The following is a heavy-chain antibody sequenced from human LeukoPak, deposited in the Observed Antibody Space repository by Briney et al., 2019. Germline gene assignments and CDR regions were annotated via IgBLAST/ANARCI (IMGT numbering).Heavy chain of an antibody. V-gene: IGHV3-30*03. CDR3: AAIAAANYYFDY. CDR2: ISYDGSNK. J-gene: IGHJ4*02. D-gene: IGHD6-13*01. CDR1: GFTFSSYG. Sequence: PGGSLRLSCAASGFTFSSYGMHWVRQAPGKGLEWVAVISYDGSNKYYADSVKGRFTISRDNSKNTLYLQMNSLRAEDTAVYYCAAIAAANYYFDYWGQGTPVTVSS.